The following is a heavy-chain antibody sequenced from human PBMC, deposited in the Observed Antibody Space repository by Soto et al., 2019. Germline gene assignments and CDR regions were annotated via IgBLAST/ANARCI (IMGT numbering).Heavy chain of an antibody. V-gene: IGHV3-74*01. CDR1: GFTFSNYW. CDR3: ARDLGGYASH. Sequence: EVQLLESGGGLVQPGVSLRLACAASGFTFSNYWMHWVRHSPGKGPGWVTRINTDGSTTNYGDSVKGRVTISRDNAKTTLYLQTNSLGAEDTAVYYCARDLGGYASHWGKGNLVTVSS. CDR2: INTDGSTT. J-gene: IGHJ4*02. D-gene: IGHD3-22*01.